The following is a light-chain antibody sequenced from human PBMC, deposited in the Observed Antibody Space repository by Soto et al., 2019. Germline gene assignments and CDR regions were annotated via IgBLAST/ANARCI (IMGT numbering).Light chain of an antibody. CDR2: LGS. J-gene: IGKJ1*01. V-gene: IGKV2-28*01. CDR3: MQPLQSWT. Sequence: DIVMTQSPLSLPVTPGEPSSISCRSSQILLHSNGYNYSDWYLQKPGQSPQLLIYLGSNRASGVPDRFSGSGSGTDFTLKISRVEAEDVGVYYCMQPLQSWTFGQGTKVDIK. CDR1: QILLHSNGYNY.